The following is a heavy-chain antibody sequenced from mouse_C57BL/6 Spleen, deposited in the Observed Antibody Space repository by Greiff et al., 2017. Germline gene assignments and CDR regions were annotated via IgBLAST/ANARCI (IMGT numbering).Heavy chain of an antibody. J-gene: IGHJ2*01. V-gene: IGHV5-16*01. CDR3: ERKRDYDDYVDY. D-gene: IGHD2-4*01. CDR1: GFTFSDYY. Sequence: EVKVVESEGGLVQPGSSLKLSCTASGFTFSDYYMAWVRQVPEKGLEWVANINYDGSRTYYLDSLKSRFIISRDNAKNILYLQMSSLKSEDTATYYYERKRDYDDYVDYWGQGTTLTGSA. CDR2: INYDGSRT.